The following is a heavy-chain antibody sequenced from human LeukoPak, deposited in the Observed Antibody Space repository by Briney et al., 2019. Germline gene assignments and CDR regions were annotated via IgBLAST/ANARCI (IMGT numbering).Heavy chain of an antibody. CDR2: IYYSGST. J-gene: IGHJ6*02. V-gene: IGHV4-39*01. CDR1: GVSISSSSYY. CDR3: ARSGLLWFGELEYGTDV. Sequence: SETLSLTCTASGVSISSSSYYWGWIRQPPGKGLEWIGSIYYSGSTYYNPSLKGRVTISVDTSKNQFSLKLSSVTAADTAVYYCARSGLLWFGELEYGTDVWGQGTTVTVSS. D-gene: IGHD3-10*01.